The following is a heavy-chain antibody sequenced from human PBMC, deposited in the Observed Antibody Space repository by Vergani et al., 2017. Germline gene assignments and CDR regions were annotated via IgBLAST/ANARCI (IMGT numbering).Heavy chain of an antibody. Sequence: EVQLVESGGGLVQPGGSLRLSCAASGFTFSSYSMNWVRQAPGKGLEWVSYISSSSSYTNYADSVKGRFTISRDNAKNSLYLQMNSLRAEDTAVYYCASSGDRGGYDIDAFDIWGQGTMVTVSS. J-gene: IGHJ3*02. CDR1: GFTFSSYS. CDR2: ISSSSSYT. D-gene: IGHD5-12*01. CDR3: ASSGDRGGYDIDAFDI. V-gene: IGHV3-48*04.